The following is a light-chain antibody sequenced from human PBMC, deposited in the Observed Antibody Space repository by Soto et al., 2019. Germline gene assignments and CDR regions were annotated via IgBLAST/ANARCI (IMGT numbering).Light chain of an antibody. CDR2: GAS. CDR1: QSVNRY. CDR3: QQYGSSGT. Sequence: EIVLTPSPSTVSLSPVDIATLSCWASQSVNRYLVWYQQKPGQAPRLLIYGASNRATGIPDRFSGSGSGTDFTLTISRLEPEDFAVYYCQQYGSSGTFGQGTKV. J-gene: IGKJ1*01. V-gene: IGKV3-20*01.